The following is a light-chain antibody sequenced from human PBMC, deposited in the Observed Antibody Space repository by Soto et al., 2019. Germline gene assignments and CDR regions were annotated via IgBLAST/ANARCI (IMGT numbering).Light chain of an antibody. V-gene: IGKV3-15*01. J-gene: IGKJ5*01. CDR1: QSVSSN. Sequence: EIVMTQSPATLSVSPGERATLSCRASQSVSSNLAWYQQKPGQAPRLLIYGASTRATGIPARFSGSGSGTEFTLTISSLQSEDFAVYYCQQRRSWPPTITFGQGTRLEIK. CDR2: GAS. CDR3: QQRRSWPPTIT.